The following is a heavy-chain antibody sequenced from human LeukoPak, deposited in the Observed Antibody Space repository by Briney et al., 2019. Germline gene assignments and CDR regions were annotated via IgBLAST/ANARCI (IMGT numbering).Heavy chain of an antibody. CDR2: FDPEDGET. CDR3: ATLGLGESSPEYYMDV. D-gene: IGHD3-10*01. J-gene: IGHJ6*03. CDR1: GYTLTELS. V-gene: IGHV1-24*01. Sequence: ASVKVSCKVSGYTLTELSMHWVRQAPGKGLEWMGGFDPEDGETIYAQKFQGRVTMTEDTSTDTAYMELSSLRSEDTAVYYCATLGLGESSPEYYMDVWGKGTTVTISS.